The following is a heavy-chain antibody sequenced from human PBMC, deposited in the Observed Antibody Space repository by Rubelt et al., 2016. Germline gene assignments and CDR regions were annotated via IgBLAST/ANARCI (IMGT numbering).Heavy chain of an antibody. CDR2: VSDSGRT. CDR3: ARDQGSGLKDAFDI. V-gene: IGHV4-59*11. CDR1: DSSMNIHS. J-gene: IGHJ3*02. Sequence: QVLLQESGPGLVKPSETLSLTCSISDSSMNIHSWSWFRRPPGKGLEWIGFVSDSGRTNYNPSLESRVTISVDTSKNQFSLRLRAVTAAETAGYYCARDQGSGLKDAFDIWGQGTMVTVSS. D-gene: IGHD3-10*01.